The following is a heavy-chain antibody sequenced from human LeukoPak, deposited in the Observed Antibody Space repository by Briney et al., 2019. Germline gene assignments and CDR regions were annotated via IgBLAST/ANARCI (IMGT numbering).Heavy chain of an antibody. Sequence: PGGSLRISCAASGFTFSSYGMHWVRQAPGKGLEWVSAISGSGGSTYYADSVKGRFTISRDNSKNTLYLQMNSLRAEDTAVYYCAKFYDILTGSPFDYWGQGTLVTVSS. J-gene: IGHJ4*02. CDR3: AKFYDILTGSPFDY. CDR1: GFTFSSYG. V-gene: IGHV3-23*01. D-gene: IGHD3-9*01. CDR2: ISGSGGST.